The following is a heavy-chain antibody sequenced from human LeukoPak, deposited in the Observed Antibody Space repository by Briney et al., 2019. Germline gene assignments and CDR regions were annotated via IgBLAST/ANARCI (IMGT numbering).Heavy chain of an antibody. Sequence: GGSLRLSCAASGFTVSSNYMSWVRQAPGKGLEWVSVIYSGGSTYYADSVKGRFTISRDNSKNALYLQMNSLRAEDTAVYYCARDVTGYCSSTSCSYYMDVWGKGTTVTVSS. CDR3: ARDVTGYCSSTSCSYYMDV. V-gene: IGHV3-53*01. CDR2: IYSGGST. D-gene: IGHD2-2*01. CDR1: GFTVSSNY. J-gene: IGHJ6*03.